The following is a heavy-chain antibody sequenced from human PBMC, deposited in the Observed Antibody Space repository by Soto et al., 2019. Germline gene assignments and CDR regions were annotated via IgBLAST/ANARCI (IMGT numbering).Heavy chain of an antibody. CDR2: ISGGDGSP. V-gene: IGHV3-23*01. J-gene: IGHJ4*02. Sequence: GVLRLSCVASGFTFSSYAMTWFLQSPGKGLELVSAISGGDGSPSYADSVKGRFTISRDNSKNTLYLHMNSLRADDTAAYYCAKWHTYNYDSLAFSGFDCWGQGTQVTVSS. D-gene: IGHD3-16*01. CDR3: AKWHTYNYDSLAFSGFDC. CDR1: GFTFSSYA.